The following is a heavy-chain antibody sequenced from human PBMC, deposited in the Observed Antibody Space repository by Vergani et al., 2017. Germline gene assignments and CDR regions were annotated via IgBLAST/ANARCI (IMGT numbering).Heavy chain of an antibody. Sequence: QLQLQESGPGLVKPSETLSLTCTVSGGSLSSSSYYWGWIRQPPGKGLGWIGSIYYSGSTTYNPSLKSRVTISVDPSKNQFSLKVSSVTAADTAVYYWARRRSSSWLYFDYWGKGTLVTVSS. CDR3: ARRRSSSWLYFDY. J-gene: IGHJ4*02. V-gene: IGHV4-39*07. D-gene: IGHD6-13*01. CDR2: IYYSGST. CDR1: GGSLSSSSYY.